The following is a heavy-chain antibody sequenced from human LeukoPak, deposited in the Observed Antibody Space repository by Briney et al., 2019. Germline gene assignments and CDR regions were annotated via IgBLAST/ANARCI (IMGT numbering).Heavy chain of an antibody. J-gene: IGHJ4*02. CDR3: ARGGGYCSGGSCYRPYYFDY. V-gene: IGHV4-34*01. CDR1: GGSFSGYY. Sequence: SETLSLTCAVYGGSFSGYYWSWIRQPPGKGLERIGEINHSGSTNYNPSLKSRVTISVDTSKNQFSLKLSSVTAADTAVYYCARGGGYCSGGSCYRPYYFDYWGQGTLVTVSS. CDR2: INHSGST. D-gene: IGHD2-15*01.